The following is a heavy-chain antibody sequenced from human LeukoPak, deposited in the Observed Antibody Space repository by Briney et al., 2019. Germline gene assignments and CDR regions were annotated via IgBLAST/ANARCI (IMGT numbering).Heavy chain of an antibody. Sequence: GGSLRLSCAISGFNFSNYGMHWVRQAPGTGLEWVAYIRSGGAYKYYGKSVKGRFTISRDTSEKSLYLEMNSLRVEDTGVFHCARDRLERQAIFGIVDDGFDIWGQGTMVTVSS. D-gene: IGHD3-3*01. J-gene: IGHJ3*02. V-gene: IGHV3-30*02. CDR3: ARDRLERQAIFGIVDDGFDI. CDR1: GFNFSNYG. CDR2: IRSGGAYK.